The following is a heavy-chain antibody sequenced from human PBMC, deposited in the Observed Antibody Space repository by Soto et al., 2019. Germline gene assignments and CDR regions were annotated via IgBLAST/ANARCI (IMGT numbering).Heavy chain of an antibody. V-gene: IGHV3-30-3*01. Sequence: QSGGSLRLSCAASGFTFSSYAMHWVRQAPGKGLEWVAVISYDGSNKYYADSVKGRFTISRDNSKNTLYLQMNSLRAEDTAVYYCASDLLYCSSTSCRPYYYYGMGVWGQGTTVTVSS. J-gene: IGHJ6*02. CDR2: ISYDGSNK. CDR1: GFTFSSYA. CDR3: ASDLLYCSSTSCRPYYYYGMGV. D-gene: IGHD2-2*01.